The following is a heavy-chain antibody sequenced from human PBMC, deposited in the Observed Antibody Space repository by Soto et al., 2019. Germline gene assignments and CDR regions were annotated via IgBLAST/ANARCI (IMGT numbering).Heavy chain of an antibody. V-gene: IGHV4-31*02. J-gene: IGHJ5*02. CDR3: VRGYCRSTSCFDP. CDR1: GGSISSGGYY. CDR2: IYYSGST. Sequence: SQTLSLTCTVAGGSISSGGYYWNWIRQHPGKGLEWIGYIYYSGSTYYNPSLESRVTISVDTSKNQFSLNLSSVTAADTAVYYCVRGYCRSTSCFDPWGQGTLVTVSS. D-gene: IGHD2-2*01.